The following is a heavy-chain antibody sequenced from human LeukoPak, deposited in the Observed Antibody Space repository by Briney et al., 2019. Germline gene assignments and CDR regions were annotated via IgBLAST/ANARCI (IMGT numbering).Heavy chain of an antibody. J-gene: IGHJ4*02. Sequence: GGSLILSCAASGFTVSSNYMSWVRQAPGKGLEWVSVIYSGGSTYYADSVKGRFTISRDNSKNTLYLQMNSLRAEDTAVYYCARVTVEMATLDYWGQGTLVTVSS. CDR1: GFTVSSNY. CDR3: ARVTVEMATLDY. V-gene: IGHV3-53*01. CDR2: IYSGGST. D-gene: IGHD5-24*01.